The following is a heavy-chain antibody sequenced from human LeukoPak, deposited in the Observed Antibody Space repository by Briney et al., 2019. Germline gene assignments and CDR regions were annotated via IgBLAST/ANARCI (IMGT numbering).Heavy chain of an antibody. V-gene: IGHV3-48*04. J-gene: IGHJ4*02. CDR2: ISSASGSI. D-gene: IGHD2-2*01. CDR3: ASLPAYCSSTSCYYDY. CDR1: GFTFSSYS. Sequence: GGSLRLSCAASGFTFSSYSMNWVRQAPGKGLEWVSYISSASGSIYYADSVKGRFTISRDNAKNSLFLQMNRLRAEDTAVYYCASLPAYCSSTSCYYDYWGQGTLVTVSS.